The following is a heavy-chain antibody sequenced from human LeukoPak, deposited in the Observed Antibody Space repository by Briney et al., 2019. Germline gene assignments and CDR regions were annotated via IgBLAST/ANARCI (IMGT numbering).Heavy chain of an antibody. D-gene: IGHD3-22*01. CDR1: GFTFSSYS. Sequence: GGSLRLSCAASGFTFSSYSMNWVRQAPGKGLEWVSSISSSSSYIYYADSVKGRFTISRDNAKNSLYLQMNSLRAEDTAVYCCARVAGGKVDSGYYYDDYWGQGTLVTVSS. V-gene: IGHV3-21*01. J-gene: IGHJ4*02. CDR3: ARVAGGKVDSGYYYDDY. CDR2: ISSSSSYI.